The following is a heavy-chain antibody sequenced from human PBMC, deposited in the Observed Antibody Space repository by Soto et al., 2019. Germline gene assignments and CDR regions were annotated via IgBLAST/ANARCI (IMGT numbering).Heavy chain of an antibody. CDR2: ISYDGSNK. Sequence: QVQLVESGGGVVQPGRSLRLSCAASGFTFSSYGMHWVRQAPGKGLEWVAVISYDGSNKYYADSVKGRFTISRDNSKNTLYLQMNSLRAEDTAVYYCAKAPPGTYYDYVWGSYRQPLGMDVWGQGTTVTVSS. J-gene: IGHJ6*02. CDR1: GFTFSSYG. D-gene: IGHD3-16*02. CDR3: AKAPPGTYYDYVWGSYRQPLGMDV. V-gene: IGHV3-30*18.